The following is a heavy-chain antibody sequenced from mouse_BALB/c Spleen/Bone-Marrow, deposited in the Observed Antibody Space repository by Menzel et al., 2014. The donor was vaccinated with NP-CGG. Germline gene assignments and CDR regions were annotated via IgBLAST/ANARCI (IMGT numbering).Heavy chain of an antibody. CDR3: ARLNYYGNLFV. J-gene: IGHJ1*01. CDR2: INPDSSTI. V-gene: IGHV4-1*02. Sequence: VQLQQSGGGLVQPGGSLKLSCAASGFDFSRYCMSWVRQAPGKGLDWIGEINPDSSTINYTPSLKDKFIISRDNAKNTLYLQMSKVRSEDTALYYCARLNYYGNLFVWGAGTTVTVSS. CDR1: GFDFSRYC. D-gene: IGHD1-1*01.